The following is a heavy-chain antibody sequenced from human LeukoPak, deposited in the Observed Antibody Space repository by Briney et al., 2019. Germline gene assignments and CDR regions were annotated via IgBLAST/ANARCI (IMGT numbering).Heavy chain of an antibody. CDR3: ARDSPTTVTPDFDY. V-gene: IGHV3-74*01. CDR1: GFTFSSYW. CDR2: INSDGSST. Sequence: GGSLRLSCAASGFTFSSYWMHWVRQAPGKGLVWVSRINSDGSSTSYADSVKGRFPISRHNAKNTLYLQMNSLRAEDTAVYYCARDSPTTVTPDFDYWGQGTLVTVSS. D-gene: IGHD4-17*01. J-gene: IGHJ4*02.